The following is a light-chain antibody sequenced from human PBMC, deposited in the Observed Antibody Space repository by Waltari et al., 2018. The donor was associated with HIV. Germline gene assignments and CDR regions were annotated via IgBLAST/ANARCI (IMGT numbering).Light chain of an antibody. CDR3: QQYGGSPIT. Sequence: EIVLTQSPGTLSLSPGEGGTLSCRASQSVRSTYLAWYQHKPGQAPRLLIYGASSRATGIPDRFTGSGSGTDFTLTISRLKPEDSAMYYCQQYGGSPITFGRGTRLQIK. V-gene: IGKV3-20*01. CDR2: GAS. CDR1: QSVRSTY. J-gene: IGKJ5*01.